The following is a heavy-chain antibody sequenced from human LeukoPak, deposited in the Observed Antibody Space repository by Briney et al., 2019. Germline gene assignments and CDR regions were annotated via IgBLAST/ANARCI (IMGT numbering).Heavy chain of an antibody. Sequence: QAGGSLRLSCAASGFTFSSYGMHWVRQAPGKGLEWVAVISYDGSNKYYADSVKGRFTISRDNSKNTLYLQMNSLRAEDTAVYYCAKDTPMRYSSSSPSDYWGQGTLVTVSS. V-gene: IGHV3-30*18. CDR2: ISYDGSNK. J-gene: IGHJ4*02. D-gene: IGHD6-6*01. CDR1: GFTFSSYG. CDR3: AKDTPMRYSSSSPSDY.